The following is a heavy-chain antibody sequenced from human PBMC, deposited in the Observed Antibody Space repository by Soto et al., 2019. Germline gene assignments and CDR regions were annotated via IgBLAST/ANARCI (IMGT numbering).Heavy chain of an antibody. Sequence: SLRLSCAASGFTFDDYAMHRVRQAQGKGLEWVSLISWDGGSTYYADSVKGRFTISRDNSKNSLYLQMNSLRAEDTALYYCAKNSGSLSYYYYGMDVWGQGTTVTVSS. CDR2: ISWDGGST. CDR1: GFTFDDYA. D-gene: IGHD1-26*01. CDR3: AKNSGSLSYYYYGMDV. J-gene: IGHJ6*02. V-gene: IGHV3-43D*04.